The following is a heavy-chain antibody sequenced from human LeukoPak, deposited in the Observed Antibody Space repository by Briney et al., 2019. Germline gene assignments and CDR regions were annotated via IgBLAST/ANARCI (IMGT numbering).Heavy chain of an antibody. CDR3: ARERTYYYDSNPDYFDY. J-gene: IGHJ4*02. Sequence: PGGSLRLSCAASGFTFDDYGTSWVRQAPGKGLEWVSGINWNGGSTGYADSVKGRFTISRDNAKNSLYLQMNSLRAGDTALYYCARERTYYYDSNPDYFDYWGQGTLVTVSS. V-gene: IGHV3-20*04. CDR2: INWNGGST. CDR1: GFTFDDYG. D-gene: IGHD3-22*01.